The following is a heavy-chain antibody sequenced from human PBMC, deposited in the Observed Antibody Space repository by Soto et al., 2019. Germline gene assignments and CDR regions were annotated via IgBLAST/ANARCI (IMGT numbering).Heavy chain of an antibody. CDR3: ARDQGQFGYSGYSFDY. CDR1: DYIFTSYG. Sequence: ASVKVSCKASDYIFTSYGISWVRQAPGQGLEWMGWITVYNGHTNYAQKLQGRVTMTTDTSTGTAYMELRRLRSDDTAVYYCARDQGQFGYSGYSFDYWGQGTMVTVYS. V-gene: IGHV1-18*04. J-gene: IGHJ4*02. D-gene: IGHD5-12*01. CDR2: ITVYNGHT.